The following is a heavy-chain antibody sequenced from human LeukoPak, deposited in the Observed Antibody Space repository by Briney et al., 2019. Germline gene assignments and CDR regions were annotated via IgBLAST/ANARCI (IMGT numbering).Heavy chain of an antibody. CDR1: GFTFSIYT. J-gene: IGHJ4*02. Sequence: PGGSLRLSCAASGFTFSIYTMNWVRQAPGKGLEWVSSISSSSSYIYSADSLKGQFTISRDNAQKSLYLQMNSLRAEDTAVYYCARDYPNVLRYFDWGQGTLVTVSS. V-gene: IGHV3-21*01. CDR3: ARDYPNVLRYFD. D-gene: IGHD3-9*01. CDR2: ISSSSSYI.